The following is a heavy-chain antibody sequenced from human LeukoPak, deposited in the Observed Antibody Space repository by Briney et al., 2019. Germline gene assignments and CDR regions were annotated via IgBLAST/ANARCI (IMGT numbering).Heavy chain of an antibody. D-gene: IGHD2-2*02. Sequence: SETLSLTCAVYGGSFSGYYWSWIRQPPGKGLEWIGEINHSGSTNYNPSLKSRVTISLDTSKNQISLKLSSVTAADTAVYYCAREGYCSSTNCYNFNYWGQGTLVTVSS. V-gene: IGHV4-34*01. CDR1: GGSFSGYY. J-gene: IGHJ4*02. CDR2: INHSGST. CDR3: AREGYCSSTNCYNFNY.